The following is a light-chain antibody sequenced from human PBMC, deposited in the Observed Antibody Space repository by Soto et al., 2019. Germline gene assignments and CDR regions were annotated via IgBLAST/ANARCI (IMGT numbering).Light chain of an antibody. CDR1: SSDVGGYNY. V-gene: IGLV2-14*01. CDR2: DVS. J-gene: IGLJ1*01. CDR3: SSYTTSNTRQIV. Sequence: QSALTQPASVSASPGQSITISCTGTSSDVGGYNYVSWYQQHPGKAPKFMIYDVSNRPSGVSNRFSGSKSGNTASLTISELQAEDEADYYCSSYTTSNTRQIVFGTGTKVTV.